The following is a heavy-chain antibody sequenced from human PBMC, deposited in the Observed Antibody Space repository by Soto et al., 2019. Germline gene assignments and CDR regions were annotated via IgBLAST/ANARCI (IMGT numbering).Heavy chain of an antibody. CDR3: AREGITIIHYYYYGMDV. J-gene: IGHJ6*02. D-gene: IGHD3-3*01. Sequence: SETLSLTCTVSGGSISSGDYYWSWIRQPPGKGLEWIGYIYYSGSTYYNPSLKSRVTISVDTSKNQFSLKLSSVTAADTAVYYCAREGITIIHYYYYGMDVWGQGTTVTVS. CDR2: IYYSGST. V-gene: IGHV4-30-4*01. CDR1: GGSISSGDYY.